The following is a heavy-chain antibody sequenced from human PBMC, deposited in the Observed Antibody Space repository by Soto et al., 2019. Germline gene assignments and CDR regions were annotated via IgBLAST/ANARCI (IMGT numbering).Heavy chain of an antibody. CDR1: GFTFSNAW. CDR2: IKSKTDGGTT. CDR3: TTRDTSPPVNTSSDYDFCSGYQIASLYDYSMYV. J-gene: IGHJ6*03. Sequence: PGGSLRLACAASGFTFSNAWMSWVRQAPGKGLEWVGRIKSKTDGGTTDYAAPVKGRFTISRDDSKNTLYLQMNSLKTEDTAVYYCTTRDTSPPVNTSSDYDFCSGYQIASLYDYSMYVRGKGTTVTVSS. V-gene: IGHV3-15*01. D-gene: IGHD3-3*01.